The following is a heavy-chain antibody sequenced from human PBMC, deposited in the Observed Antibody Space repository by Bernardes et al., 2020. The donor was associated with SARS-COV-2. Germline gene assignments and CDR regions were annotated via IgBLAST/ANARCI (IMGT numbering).Heavy chain of an antibody. V-gene: IGHV3-21*01. Sequence: GAGLRWVSSMSSRRKNIYYAASVKGRFTFSRDNPKTPLYLQMNILIAEDTAVYYCASSYYYDSSGYYEDVYYFDYWGQGTLGTVSS. CDR3: ASSYYYDSSGYYEDVYYFDY. CDR2: MSSRRKNI. D-gene: IGHD3-22*01. J-gene: IGHJ4*02.